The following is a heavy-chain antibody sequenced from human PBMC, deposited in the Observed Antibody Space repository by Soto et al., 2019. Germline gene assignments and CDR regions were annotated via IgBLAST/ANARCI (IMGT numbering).Heavy chain of an antibody. CDR3: ARGGGNRDPPFGY. CDR2: ISSDGKTI. CDR1: GFSLTTYA. D-gene: IGHD2-15*01. J-gene: IGHJ4*02. Sequence: QVQVVESGGGVVQPGRSLRLSCAASGFSLTTYAMHCVRQAPGKGPEWVASISSDGKTIFYADSVKGRFTISRDISKNTAYLEMNSLTTDDTAVHYCARGGGNRDPPFGYWGQGTPVTVSS. V-gene: IGHV3-30*04.